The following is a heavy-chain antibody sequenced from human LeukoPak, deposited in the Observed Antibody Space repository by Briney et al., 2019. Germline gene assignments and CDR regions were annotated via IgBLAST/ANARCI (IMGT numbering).Heavy chain of an antibody. J-gene: IGHJ4*02. CDR3: AREGGYGDYDT. Sequence: SETLSLTCAVYGGSFSGYYWSWIRQPAGKGLEWIGRIYTSGSTNYNPSLKSRVTMSVDTSKNQFSLKLSSVTAADTAVYYCAREGGYGDYDTWGQGTLVTVSS. CDR1: GGSFSGYY. D-gene: IGHD4-17*01. CDR2: IYTSGST. V-gene: IGHV4-4*07.